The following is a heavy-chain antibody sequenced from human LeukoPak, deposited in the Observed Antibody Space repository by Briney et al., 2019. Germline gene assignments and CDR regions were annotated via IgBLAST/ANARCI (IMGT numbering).Heavy chain of an antibody. CDR1: GITFSSYA. J-gene: IGHJ4*02. V-gene: IGHV3-23*01. CDR2: IRGNGATT. CDR3: AKAYHDSGCLIDY. Sequence: GGSLRLSCAASGITFSSYAMTWVRQAPGKGLEWVAAIRGNGATTDYADSVKGRFTISRDNSKNTLHLQMNSLRAEDTAVYYCAKAYHDSGCLIDYWGQGTLVTVSS. D-gene: IGHD6-19*01.